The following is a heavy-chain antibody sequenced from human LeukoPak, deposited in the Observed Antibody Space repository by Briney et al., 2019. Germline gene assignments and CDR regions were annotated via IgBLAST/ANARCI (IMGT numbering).Heavy chain of an antibody. CDR1: RFTFSDYY. CDR2: ISHHGSDQ. Sequence: PGGSLRLSCAASRFTFSDYYMSWIRQAPGKGLEWVALISHHGSDQYYADSVKGRFTISRDNSKNTLYLQMNSLRAEDTAVYYCAKASSDSSGYRMDVWGQGTTVTVSS. V-gene: IGHV3-30*18. J-gene: IGHJ6*02. D-gene: IGHD3-22*01. CDR3: AKASSDSSGYRMDV.